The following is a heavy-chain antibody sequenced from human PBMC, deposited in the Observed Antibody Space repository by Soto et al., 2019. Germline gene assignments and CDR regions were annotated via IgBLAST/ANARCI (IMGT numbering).Heavy chain of an antibody. J-gene: IGHJ4*02. Sequence: SETLSLTCTVSGGSISGYSWSWIRQPPGKGLEWIGYIYYSGSTNYNPSLKSRVTISLDTSKNQFSLKLTSVTVADTAVYYCARHGSGWLLDYWGQGTLVTVSS. D-gene: IGHD6-19*01. CDR2: IYYSGST. V-gene: IGHV4-59*08. CDR1: GGSISGYS. CDR3: ARHGSGWLLDY.